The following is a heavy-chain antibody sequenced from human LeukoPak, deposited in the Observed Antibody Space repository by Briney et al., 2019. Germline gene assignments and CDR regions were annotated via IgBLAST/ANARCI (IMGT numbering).Heavy chain of an antibody. Sequence: GASVKVSCKASGGTFSSYAISWVRQAPGQGLEWMGRIIPILGIANYAQKFQGRVTMTTDTSTSTAYMELRSLRSDDTAVYYCARGGDRALSRYAFDIWGQGTMVTVSS. D-gene: IGHD2-21*01. CDR3: ARGGDRALSRYAFDI. CDR2: IIPILGIA. V-gene: IGHV1-69*04. J-gene: IGHJ3*02. CDR1: GGTFSSYA.